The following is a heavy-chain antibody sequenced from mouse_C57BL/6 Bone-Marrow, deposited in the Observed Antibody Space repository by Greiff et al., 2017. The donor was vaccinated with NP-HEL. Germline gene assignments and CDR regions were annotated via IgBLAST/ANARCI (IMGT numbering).Heavy chain of an antibody. D-gene: IGHD2-5*01. V-gene: IGHV1-26*01. Sequence: VQLQQSGPELVKPGASVKISCKASGYTFTDYYMNWVKQSHGKSLEWIGDINPNNGGTSYNQKFKGKATLTVDKSSSTAYMELRSLTSEDSAVYYCARDSNPYWYFDVWGTGTTVTVSS. CDR3: ARDSNPYWYFDV. CDR1: GYTFTDYY. CDR2: INPNNGGT. J-gene: IGHJ1*03.